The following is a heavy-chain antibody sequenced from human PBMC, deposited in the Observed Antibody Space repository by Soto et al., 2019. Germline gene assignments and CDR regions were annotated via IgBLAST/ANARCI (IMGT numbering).Heavy chain of an antibody. D-gene: IGHD2-2*01. J-gene: IGHJ4*02. V-gene: IGHV1-3*01. CDR3: ARGYCSTTSCQYYSDY. Sequence: ASVKVSCKASGYTFTDYAIHWVRQAPGQRLEWMGWINGGNGDTKYSQKFQGRVTITRDTSANTVYMELTSLGSEDTAVYRCARGYCSTTSCQYYSDYWGQGTLVTVSS. CDR2: INGGNGDT. CDR1: GYTFTDYA.